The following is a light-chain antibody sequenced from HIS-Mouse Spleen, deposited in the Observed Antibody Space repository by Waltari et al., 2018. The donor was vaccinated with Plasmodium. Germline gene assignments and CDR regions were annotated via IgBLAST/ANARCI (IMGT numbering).Light chain of an antibody. CDR2: SNN. V-gene: IGLV1-44*01. Sequence: QSVLTQPPSASGTPGQMVTISCSGSSSNIRSNTVNWYQQLPGTAPKLLLYSNNQRPSGVPDRFSGSKSGTSASLAISGLQSEDEADYYCAAWDDSLNGVVFGGGTKLTVL. J-gene: IGLJ2*01. CDR1: SSNIRSNT. CDR3: AAWDDSLNGVV.